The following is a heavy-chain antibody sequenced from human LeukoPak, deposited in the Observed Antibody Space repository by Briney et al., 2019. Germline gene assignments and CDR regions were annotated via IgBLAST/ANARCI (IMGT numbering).Heavy chain of an antibody. V-gene: IGHV3-30-3*01. CDR2: ISYDGSNK. D-gene: IGHD2-2*01. J-gene: IGHJ5*02. CDR1: GFTFSSYA. CDR3: ARDGEVVPAAISDWFDP. Sequence: GGSLRLSCAASGFTFSSYAMHWVRQAPGKGLEWVAVISYDGSNKYYADSVRGRFTISRDNSKNTLYLQMNSLRAEDTAVYYCARDGEVVPAAISDWFDPWGQGTLVTVSS.